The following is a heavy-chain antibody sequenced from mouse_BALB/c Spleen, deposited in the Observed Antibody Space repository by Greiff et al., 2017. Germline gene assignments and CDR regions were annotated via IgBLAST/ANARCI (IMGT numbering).Heavy chain of an antibody. CDR3: ARRKDGNYAMDY. Sequence: EVKLMESGPELVKPGASMEISCKASGYSFTGYTMNWVKQSHGKNLEWIGLINPYNGGTSYNQKFKGKATLTVDKSSSTAYMELLSLTSEDSAVYYCARRKDGNYAMDYWGQGTSVTVSS. J-gene: IGHJ4*01. V-gene: IGHV1-18*01. CDR2: INPYNGGT. D-gene: IGHD2-1*01. CDR1: GYSFTGYT.